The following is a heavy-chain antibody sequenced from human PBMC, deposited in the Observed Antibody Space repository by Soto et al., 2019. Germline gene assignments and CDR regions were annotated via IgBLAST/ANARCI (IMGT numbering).Heavy chain of an antibody. V-gene: IGHV3-21*01. D-gene: IGHD2-15*01. Sequence: EVQLVESGGGLVKPGGSLRLSCAASGFTFSSYSMNWVRQAPGKGLEWVSSISSSSSYIYYADSVKGRFTISRDNAKNSLYLQMNSLRAEDTAVYYCATLGYCSGGSCYPSEDWFDPWGQGTLVTVSS. CDR2: ISSSSSYI. J-gene: IGHJ5*02. CDR1: GFTFSSYS. CDR3: ATLGYCSGGSCYPSEDWFDP.